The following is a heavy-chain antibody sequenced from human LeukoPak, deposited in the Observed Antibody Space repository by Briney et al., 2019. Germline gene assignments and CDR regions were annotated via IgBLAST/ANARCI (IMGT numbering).Heavy chain of an antibody. CDR3: ARGSQLLSDYNWFDP. CDR2: INPSGGST. D-gene: IGHD2-2*01. V-gene: IGHV1-46*01. J-gene: IGHJ5*02. Sequence: GASVKVSCKASGYIFTSYYMHWVRQAPGQGLEWMGIINPSGGSTSYAQKFQGRVTMTRDTSTSTVYMELSSLRSEDTAVYYCARGSQLLSDYNWFDPWGQGTLVTVSS. CDR1: GYIFTSYY.